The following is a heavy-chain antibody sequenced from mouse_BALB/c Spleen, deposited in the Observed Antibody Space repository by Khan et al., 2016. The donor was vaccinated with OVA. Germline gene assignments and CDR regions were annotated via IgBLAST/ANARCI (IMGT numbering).Heavy chain of an antibody. CDR1: GFTFSTYG. J-gene: IGHJ3*01. V-gene: IGHV5-6*01. CDR3: TRLAYYYDSEGFAY. D-gene: IGHD1-1*01. Sequence: EVELVESGGDLVKPGGSLKLSCAASGFTFSTYGMSWVRQAPDKRLEWVATVSTGGSYTYYPDSVKGRFTISREHAKNTLYLQMCGLRSEDTAMFYCTRLAYYYDSEGFAYWGQGTLVTVSA. CDR2: VSTGGSYT.